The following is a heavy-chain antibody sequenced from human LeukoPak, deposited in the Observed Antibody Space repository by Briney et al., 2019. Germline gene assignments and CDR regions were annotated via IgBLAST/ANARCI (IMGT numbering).Heavy chain of an antibody. V-gene: IGHV4-34*01. CDR3: ARGAYCSSTSCLRYGRYYYFYYGMDV. J-gene: IGHJ6*02. CDR1: GGSFSGYY. D-gene: IGHD2-2*01. Sequence: SETLSLTCAVYGGSFSGYYWSWIRQPPGKGLEGIGEINHSGSTNYNPSLKSRVTISVDTSKNQFSLKLSSVTAADTAVYYCARGAYCSSTSCLRYGRYYYFYYGMDVWGQGTTVTVSS. CDR2: INHSGST.